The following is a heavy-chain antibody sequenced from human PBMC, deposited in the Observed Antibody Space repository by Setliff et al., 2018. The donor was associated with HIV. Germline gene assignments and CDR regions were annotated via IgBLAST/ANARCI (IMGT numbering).Heavy chain of an antibody. CDR1: GGSISSFSYY. CDR2: VYHSGGT. D-gene: IGHD6-19*01. CDR3: TRRFEKWLAFDY. Sequence: PSETLSLTCTVSGGSISSFSYYWAWIRQSPGKGLEWIGNVYHSGGTDYNPSLRSRVTTSVDTSTNQFSLNLASVTAADTAVYYCTRRFEKWLAFDYWGQGTLVTVSS. J-gene: IGHJ4*02. V-gene: IGHV4-39*01.